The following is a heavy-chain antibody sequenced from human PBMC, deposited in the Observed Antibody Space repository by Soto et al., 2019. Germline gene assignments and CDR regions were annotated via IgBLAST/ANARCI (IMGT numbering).Heavy chain of an antibody. J-gene: IGHJ4*02. CDR3: ARDISGPLDY. Sequence: QVQLVESGGGVVQPGRSLRLSCATSGFTFSNYGMHWVRQAPGKGLEWVAVTRHDGTNKYYADSVKGRFTISRDNSKNTVKLQMNSLRGEDTSLYYCARDISGPLDYWGQGTLVTVSS. CDR1: GFTFSNYG. D-gene: IGHD3-9*01. V-gene: IGHV3-33*01. CDR2: TRHDGTNK.